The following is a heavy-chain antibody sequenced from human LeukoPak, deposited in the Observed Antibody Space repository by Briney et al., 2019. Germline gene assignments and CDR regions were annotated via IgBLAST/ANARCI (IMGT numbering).Heavy chain of an antibody. V-gene: IGHV1-69*06. CDR2: IIPIFGTA. D-gene: IGHD2-8*01. CDR3: ARGMATRGAFDI. Sequence: SVKVSCKASGGTFSSYAISWVRQAPGQGLEWMGGIIPIFGTANYAQKFQGRVTITADKSTSTAYMELSSLRSEDTAVYYCARGMATRGAFDIWGQGTMVTVSS. CDR1: GGTFSSYA. J-gene: IGHJ3*02.